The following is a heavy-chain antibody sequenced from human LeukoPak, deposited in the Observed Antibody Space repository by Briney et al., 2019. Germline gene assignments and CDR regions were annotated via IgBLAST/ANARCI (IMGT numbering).Heavy chain of an antibody. V-gene: IGHV3-53*01. J-gene: IGHJ4*02. CDR3: ATSGVGATNFDY. Sequence: PGGSLRLSCAASGFTVSSNYMSWVRQAPGKGLEWVSVIYSGGSTYYADSVKGQFTISRDNSKNTLYLQMNSLRAEDTAVYYCATSGVGATNFDYWGQGTLVTVSS. CDR2: IYSGGST. CDR1: GFTVSSNY. D-gene: IGHD1-26*01.